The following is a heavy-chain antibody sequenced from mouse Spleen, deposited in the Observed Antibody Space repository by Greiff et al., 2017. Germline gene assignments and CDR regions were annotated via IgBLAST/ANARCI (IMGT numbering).Heavy chain of an antibody. D-gene: IGHD2-9*01. V-gene: IGHV2-2*01. Sequence: QVPMKKSGPGLVQPSQSLSITCTVSGFSLTSYGVHWVRQSPGKGLEWRGVIWSGGSTDYNAAFISRLSISKDNSKSQVFFKMNSLQADDTAIYYCARPTMVTTWYFDLWGTAPTVTVSS. CDR2: IWSGGST. J-gene: IGHJ1*03. CDR1: GFSLTSYG. CDR3: ARPTMVTTWYFDL.